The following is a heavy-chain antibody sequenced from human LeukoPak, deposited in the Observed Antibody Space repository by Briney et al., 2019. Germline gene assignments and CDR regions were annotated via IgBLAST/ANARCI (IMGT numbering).Heavy chain of an antibody. CDR2: SSSSSSYI. CDR3: ARAQFEPYYFDY. J-gene: IGHJ4*02. Sequence: GGSLRLSCAAAGFTLGSDSMNSVRQAPGKGLERGSSSSSSSSYIYYADSVKGRFTISRDNAKNSLYLQLNSLRAEDTAVYYCARAQFEPYYFDYWGQGTLVTVSS. CDR1: GFTLGSDS. V-gene: IGHV3-21*01. D-gene: IGHD3-10*01.